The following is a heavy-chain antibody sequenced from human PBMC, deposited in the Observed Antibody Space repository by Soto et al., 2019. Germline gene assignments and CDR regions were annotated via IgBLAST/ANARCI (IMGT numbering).Heavy chain of an antibody. CDR1: GGTFSSYT. V-gene: IGHV1-69*04. Sequence: ASVKVSCKASGGTFSSYTISWVRQAPGQGLEWMGRIIPILGIANYAQKFQGRVTITADKSTSTAYMELSSLRSEDTAVYYCAREGLTTPTPFDYWGQGTLVTVSS. CDR3: AREGLTTPTPFDY. J-gene: IGHJ4*02. D-gene: IGHD4-4*01. CDR2: IIPILGIA.